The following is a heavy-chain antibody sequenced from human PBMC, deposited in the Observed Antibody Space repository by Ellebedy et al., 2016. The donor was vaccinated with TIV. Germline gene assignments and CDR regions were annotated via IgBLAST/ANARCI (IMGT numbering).Heavy chain of an antibody. D-gene: IGHD6-19*01. V-gene: IGHV3-30*18. CDR2: ISYDGSNK. CDR1: GFTFSRSG. J-gene: IGHJ4*02. CDR3: AKDEGYSSGWWDLGGHVGSYYFDY. Sequence: PGGSLRLSCAASGFTFSRSGMHWVRQAPGKGLEWVAVISYDGSNKYYADSVKGRFTISRDNSKNTLYLQMNSLRAEDTAVYYCAKDEGYSSGWWDLGGHVGSYYFDYWGQGTLVTVSS.